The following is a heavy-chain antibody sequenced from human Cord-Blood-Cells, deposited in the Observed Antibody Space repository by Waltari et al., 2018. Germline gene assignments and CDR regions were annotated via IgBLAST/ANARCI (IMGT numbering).Heavy chain of an antibody. CDR1: GFTFGSYS. V-gene: IGHV3-21*01. Sequence: EVQLVESGGGLVKPGGSLRLSCAASGFTFGSYSMHWVRQAPGKGLEWVSSISSSSSYIYYADSVKGRFTISRDNAKNSLYLQMNSLRAEDTAVYYCARDPRKWELDYWGQGTLVTVSS. J-gene: IGHJ4*02. D-gene: IGHD1-26*01. CDR3: ARDPRKWELDY. CDR2: ISSSSSYI.